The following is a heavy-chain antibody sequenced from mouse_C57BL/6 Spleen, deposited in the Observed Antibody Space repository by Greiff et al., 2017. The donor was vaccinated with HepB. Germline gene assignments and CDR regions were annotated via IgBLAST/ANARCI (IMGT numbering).Heavy chain of an antibody. CDR1: GYTFTSYW. D-gene: IGHD1-1*01. J-gene: IGHJ4*01. CDR2: IDPSDSET. V-gene: IGHV1-52*01. CDR3: ARGKFITTVVGRYAMDY. Sequence: QVQLKQPGAELVRPGSSVKLSCKASGYTFTSYWMHWVKQRPIQGLEWIGNIDPSDSETHYNQKFKDKATLTVDKSSSTAYMQLSSLTSEDSAVYYCARGKFITTVVGRYAMDYWGQGTSVTVSS.